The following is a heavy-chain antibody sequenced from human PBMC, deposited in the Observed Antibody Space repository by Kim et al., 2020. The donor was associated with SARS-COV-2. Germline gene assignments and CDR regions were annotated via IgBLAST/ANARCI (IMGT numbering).Heavy chain of an antibody. J-gene: IGHJ4*02. CDR3: ARGNSYDSSVFDY. CDR2: IIPILGIA. Sequence: SVKVSCKASGGTFSSYAISWVRQAPGQGLEWMGRIIPILGIANYAQKFQGRVTITADKSTSTAYMELSSLRSEDTAVYYCARGNSYDSSVFDYWGQGTLVTVSS. D-gene: IGHD3-22*01. V-gene: IGHV1-69*04. CDR1: GGTFSSYA.